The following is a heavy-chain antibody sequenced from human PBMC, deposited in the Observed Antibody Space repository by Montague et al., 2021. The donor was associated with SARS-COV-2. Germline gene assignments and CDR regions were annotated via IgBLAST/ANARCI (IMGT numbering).Heavy chain of an antibody. V-gene: IGHV4-31*03. CDR3: ARASGKKTIFGVVISYFDY. J-gene: IGHJ4*02. CDR2: IYYSGNT. CDR1: GGSISSGGYY. Sequence: TLSLTCTVSGGSISSGGYYWSWIRQHPGKGLEWIGYIYYSGNTYYNPSLKSRVTISVDTSKNQFSLKLSSVTAADTAVYYCARASGKKTIFGVVISYFDYWGQGTLVTVSS. D-gene: IGHD3-3*01.